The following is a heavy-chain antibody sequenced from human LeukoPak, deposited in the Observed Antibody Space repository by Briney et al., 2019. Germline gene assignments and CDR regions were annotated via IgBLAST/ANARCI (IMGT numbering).Heavy chain of an antibody. D-gene: IGHD5-18*01. CDR3: ARRVDTAMVEHNAFDI. J-gene: IGHJ3*02. V-gene: IGHV4-39*07. CDR2: IYYSGST. Sequence: SETLSLTCTVSGGSISSSSYYWGWIRQPPGKGLEWIGSIYYSGSTYYNPSLKSRVTISVDTSKNQFSLKLSSVTAADTAVYYCARRVDTAMVEHNAFDIWGQGTMVTVSS. CDR1: GGSISSSSYY.